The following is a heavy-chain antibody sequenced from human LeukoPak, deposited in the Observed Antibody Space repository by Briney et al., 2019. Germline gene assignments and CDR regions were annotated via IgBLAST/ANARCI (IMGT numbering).Heavy chain of an antibody. CDR2: ISWNSGSI. CDR3: ARAPITSPFYFDY. D-gene: IGHD3-10*01. J-gene: IGHJ4*02. Sequence: GGSLRLSCAASGFTFDDYAMHWVRQAPGKGLEWVSGISWNSGSIGYADSVKGRFTISRDNAKNSLYLQMNSLRAEDTALYYCARAPITSPFYFDYWGQGTLVTVSS. V-gene: IGHV3-9*01. CDR1: GFTFDDYA.